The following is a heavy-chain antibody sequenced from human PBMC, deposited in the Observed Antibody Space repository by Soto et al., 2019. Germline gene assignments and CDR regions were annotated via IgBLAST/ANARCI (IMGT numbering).Heavy chain of an antibody. Sequence: QVQLQESGPGLVKPSETLSLTCTVSGGSISSYYWSWIRQPPGKGLEWIGYIYYSGSTNYNPSLQSRVRISVDTSKNQFSLKLSSVTAADTAVYYCARSKLLWFGELLSGFDPWGQGTLVTVSS. V-gene: IGHV4-59*08. CDR2: IYYSGST. D-gene: IGHD3-10*01. J-gene: IGHJ5*02. CDR1: GGSISSYY. CDR3: ARSKLLWFGELLSGFDP.